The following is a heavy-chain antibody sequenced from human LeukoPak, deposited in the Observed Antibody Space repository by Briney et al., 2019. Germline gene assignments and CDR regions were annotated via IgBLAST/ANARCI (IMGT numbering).Heavy chain of an antibody. CDR2: ISYTGST. CDR3: ARHKATTIGWPSDY. D-gene: IGHD5-12*01. V-gene: IGHV4-61*05. J-gene: IGHJ4*02. CDR1: GGSISSSSYY. Sequence: SETLSLTCTVSGGSISSSSYYWGWIRQPPGKGLEWIGYISYTGSTNYNPSLKSRVTISVDTSKNQFSLKLSSVTAADTAVYYCARHKATTIGWPSDYWGQGILVTVSS.